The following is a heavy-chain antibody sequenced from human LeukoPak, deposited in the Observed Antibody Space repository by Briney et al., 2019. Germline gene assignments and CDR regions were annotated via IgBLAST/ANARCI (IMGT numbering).Heavy chain of an antibody. CDR2: MWYDGSNK. CDR1: GFTFSDYG. CDR3: VRELPPVVQYYFDY. V-gene: IGHV3-33*01. Sequence: PWGSLRLSCAASGFTFSDYGMHWVRQAPGKGLEWVAVMWYDGSNKYYADSVKGRFTISRDNSRNTLYLQMNSLRAEDTAVYYCVRELPPVVQYYFDYWGPGTLVTVSS. D-gene: IGHD3-22*01. J-gene: IGHJ4*02.